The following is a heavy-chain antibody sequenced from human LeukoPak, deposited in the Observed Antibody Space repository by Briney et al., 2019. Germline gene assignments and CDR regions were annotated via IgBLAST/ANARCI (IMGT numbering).Heavy chain of an antibody. Sequence: SETLSLTCTVSGGSISSYYWSWIRQPPGKGLEWIGYIYTSGSTNYNPSLKSRVTISVDTSKNQFSLKLSSVTAADTAVYYCARLTHGVVGATLFDYWGQGTLVTVSS. V-gene: IGHV4-4*09. D-gene: IGHD1-26*01. CDR2: IYTSGST. J-gene: IGHJ4*02. CDR1: GGSISSYY. CDR3: ARLTHGVVGATLFDY.